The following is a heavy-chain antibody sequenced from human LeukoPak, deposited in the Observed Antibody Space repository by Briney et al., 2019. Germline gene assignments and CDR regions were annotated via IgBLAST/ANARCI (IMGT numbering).Heavy chain of an antibody. J-gene: IGHJ4*02. V-gene: IGHV4-39*07. CDR1: GGSISSGSYY. D-gene: IGHD1-1*01. Sequence: SETLSLTCTASGGSISSGSYYWGWIRQPPGKGLEWIGTIFYSGSTYYNPSLKSRVTISVDTSKNQFSLKLRSVTAADTAVYYCARDPPAGTSPYWGQGTLVTVSS. CDR2: IFYSGST. CDR3: ARDPPAGTSPY.